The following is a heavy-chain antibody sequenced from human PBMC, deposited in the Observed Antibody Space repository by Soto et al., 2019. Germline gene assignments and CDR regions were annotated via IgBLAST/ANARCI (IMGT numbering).Heavy chain of an antibody. V-gene: IGHV1-69*06. CDR2: IIPIFGTA. CDR1: GGTFSSYA. Sequence: EASVKVSCKASGGTFSSYAISWVRQAPGQGLEWMGGIIPIFGTANYAQKFQGRVTITADKSTSTAYMELSSLRSEDTAVYYCARTYYYDSSGYYRNDYWGQGTLVTVSS. D-gene: IGHD3-22*01. CDR3: ARTYYYDSSGYYRNDY. J-gene: IGHJ4*02.